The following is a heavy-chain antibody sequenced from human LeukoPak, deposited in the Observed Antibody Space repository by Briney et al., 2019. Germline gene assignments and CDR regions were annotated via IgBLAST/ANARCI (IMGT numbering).Heavy chain of an antibody. Sequence: SETLSLTCAVYGGSFSGYYWSWIRQPPGKGLEWIGEINHSGSTNYNPSLKSRVTISVDTSKNQFSLKLSSVTAAGTAVYYCARGDHYDFWSGYAFDIWGQGTMVTVSS. CDR3: ARGDHYDFWSGYAFDI. CDR2: INHSGST. J-gene: IGHJ3*02. V-gene: IGHV4-34*01. D-gene: IGHD3-3*01. CDR1: GGSFSGYY.